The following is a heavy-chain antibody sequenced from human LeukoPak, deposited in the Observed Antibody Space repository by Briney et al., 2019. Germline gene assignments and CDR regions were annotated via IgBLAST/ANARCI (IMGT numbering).Heavy chain of an antibody. CDR2: ISISSTI. D-gene: IGHD3-9*01. Sequence: PGGSLRLSCAASGFTFSDYSMNWVRQAPGKGLEWVSYISISSTIHYADSVKGRLTISRDNAKKSLYLQMNSLRDEDTAVYYCARDRVGRYFDWPGLTTGGEGTLVSVSS. J-gene: IGHJ4*02. CDR3: ARDRVGRYFDWPGLTT. V-gene: IGHV3-48*02. CDR1: GFTFSDYS.